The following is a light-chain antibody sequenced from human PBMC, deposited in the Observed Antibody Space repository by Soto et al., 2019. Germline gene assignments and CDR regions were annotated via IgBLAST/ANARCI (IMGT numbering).Light chain of an antibody. Sequence: QSVLTQPPSVSGSPGQSVTISCTGTSSDVGSYNRVSWYQQPPGTAPKLMIYEVSNRPSGVPDRFSGSKSGNTASLTISGLQAEAEADYYCSSYTSSSIVVFGGGTKLTVL. CDR2: EVS. CDR3: SSYTSSSIVV. V-gene: IGLV2-18*02. CDR1: SSDVGSYNR. J-gene: IGLJ2*01.